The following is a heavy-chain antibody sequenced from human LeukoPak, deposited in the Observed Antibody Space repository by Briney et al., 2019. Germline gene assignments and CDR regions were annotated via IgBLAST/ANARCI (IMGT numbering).Heavy chain of an antibody. CDR3: AKTSGWYYYYGMDV. Sequence: GGSLRLSCAASGFTFSSYAMSWVRQAPGKGLEWVSAISGSGGSTYYADSVKGRFTISRDNSKNTLYLQMNSLRAEDTAVYYCAKTSGWYYYYGMDVWGQGTTVTVSS. V-gene: IGHV3-23*01. D-gene: IGHD6-19*01. CDR2: ISGSGGST. J-gene: IGHJ6*02. CDR1: GFTFSSYA.